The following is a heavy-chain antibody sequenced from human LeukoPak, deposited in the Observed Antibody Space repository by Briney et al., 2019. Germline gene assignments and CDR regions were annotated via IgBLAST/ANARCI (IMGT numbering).Heavy chain of an antibody. CDR2: IIPIFGTA. J-gene: IGHJ4*02. CDR3: ARGPFQQWLVHY. V-gene: IGHV1-69*05. D-gene: IGHD6-19*01. Sequence: SVKVSCKASGGTFSSYAISWVRQAPGQGLEWMGRIIPIFGTANYAQKFQGRVTITTDESTSTAYMELSSLRSEDTAVYCCARGPFQQWLVHYWGQGTLVTVSS. CDR1: GGTFSSYA.